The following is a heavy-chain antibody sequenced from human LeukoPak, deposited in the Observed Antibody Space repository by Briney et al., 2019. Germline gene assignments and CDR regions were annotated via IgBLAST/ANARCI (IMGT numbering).Heavy chain of an antibody. CDR1: GLTVSSSY. CDR2: IYSGGTT. CDR3: ASKLTTGY. D-gene: IGHD4-17*01. Sequence: GGSLRLSCVVSGLTVSSSYMSWVRQAPGKGLEWVSVIYSGGTTNYADSVKGRFIVYRDNSKNTLYLQMYSLRAEDTAVYYCASKLTTGYWGQGTLVTVSS. V-gene: IGHV3-66*01. J-gene: IGHJ4*02.